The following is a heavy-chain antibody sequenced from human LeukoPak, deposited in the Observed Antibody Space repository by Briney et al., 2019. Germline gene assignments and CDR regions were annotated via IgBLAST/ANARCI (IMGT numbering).Heavy chain of an antibody. CDR1: GGSFSGYY. V-gene: IGHV4-34*09. CDR3: ARDAIDSNYFDF. Sequence: PSETLSLTCAVYGGSFSGYYWSWIRQPPGKRLEWIGEINHSGSTNYNPSLSSRVTISVDRSTNHFSLKVSSVTAADTAVYYCARDAIDSNYFDFWGQGTLVTVSS. D-gene: IGHD4-11*01. CDR2: INHSGST. J-gene: IGHJ4*02.